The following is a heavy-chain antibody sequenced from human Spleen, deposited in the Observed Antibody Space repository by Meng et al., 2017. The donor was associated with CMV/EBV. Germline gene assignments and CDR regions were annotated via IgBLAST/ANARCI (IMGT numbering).Heavy chain of an antibody. J-gene: IGHJ4*02. V-gene: IGHV3-43*01. CDR1: GISFDVYG. CDR3: AKDRFSTPHSTSAFDY. D-gene: IGHD2-2*01. CDR2: ISWDGGRT. Sequence: GESLKISCVASGISFDVYGMSWVRQGPGQGLEWVSLISWDGGRTYFADSVKGRFTITRDNSKNSLYLQMNSLRTEDSALYYCAKDRFSTPHSTSAFDYWGQGTLVTVSS.